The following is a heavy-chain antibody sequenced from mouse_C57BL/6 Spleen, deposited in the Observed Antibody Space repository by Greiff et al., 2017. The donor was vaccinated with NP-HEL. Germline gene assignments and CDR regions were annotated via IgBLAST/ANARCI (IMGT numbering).Heavy chain of an antibody. CDR3: ARGDYDSYYYAMDY. Sequence: VQLQQPGAELVKPGASVKLSCKASGYTFTSYWMQWVKQRPGQGLEWIGEIDPSDSYTNYNQKFKGKATLTVDTSSSTAYMQLSSLTSEDSAVYYCARGDYDSYYYAMDYWGQGTSVTVSS. CDR1: GYTFTSYW. V-gene: IGHV1-50*01. D-gene: IGHD2-4*01. CDR2: IDPSDSYT. J-gene: IGHJ4*01.